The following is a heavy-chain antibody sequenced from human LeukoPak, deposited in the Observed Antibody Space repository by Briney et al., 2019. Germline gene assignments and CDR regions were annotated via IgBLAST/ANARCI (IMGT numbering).Heavy chain of an antibody. Sequence: SETLSLTCTVSGGSISSYYWTWIRQPPGKGLEWIGYIYYSGTTYYNPSLKSRVTISVDTSKNQFSLKLSSVTAADTAVYYCATHPLYGSGSLDYWGQGTLVTVSS. CDR1: GGSISSYY. V-gene: IGHV4-59*08. D-gene: IGHD3-10*01. CDR2: IYYSGTT. CDR3: ATHPLYGSGSLDY. J-gene: IGHJ4*02.